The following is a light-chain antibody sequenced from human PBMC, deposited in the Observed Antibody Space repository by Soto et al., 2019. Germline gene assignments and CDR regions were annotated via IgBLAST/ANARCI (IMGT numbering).Light chain of an antibody. CDR1: LSDVGRYNY. CDR3: SSFVGSNIFV. Sequence: SALTHPPSASGSPGQSVTISWTGTLSDVGRYNYVSWYQLHPGKVPKLLIYEVTKRPSGIPDRFSGSKSGNTASLTVSGLQAEDEADYYCSSFVGSNIFVFGSGTKVTVL. V-gene: IGLV2-8*01. CDR2: EVT. J-gene: IGLJ1*01.